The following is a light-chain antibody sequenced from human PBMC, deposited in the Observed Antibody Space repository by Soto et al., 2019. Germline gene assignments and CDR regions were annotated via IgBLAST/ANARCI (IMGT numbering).Light chain of an antibody. CDR3: LQDYNYPWT. CDR1: RYIRSD. CDR2: VAS. Sequence: IQMTQSPSSLSASVGDRVTITCRASRYIRSDLSWYQQRPGQAPKVLIYVASNLQSRVPSSFSGSGYGTDFTLTISSLQPEDFATYYCLQDYNYPWTLGQGTKVDIK. J-gene: IGKJ1*01. V-gene: IGKV1-6*01.